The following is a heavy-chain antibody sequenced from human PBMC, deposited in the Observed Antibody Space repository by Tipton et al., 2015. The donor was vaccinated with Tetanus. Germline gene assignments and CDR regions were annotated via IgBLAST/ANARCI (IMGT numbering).Heavy chain of an antibody. CDR2: IFPGDSDI. CDR3: ARVGGGSKWLFDY. D-gene: IGHD5-12*01. V-gene: IGHV5-51*01. CDR1: GYTFNNYW. J-gene: IGHJ4*02. Sequence: VQLVQSGAEVKKPGESLKISCKGFGYTFNNYWIGWVRQVPGKGLEWMGIIFPGDSDIRYSPSFQGRVTISADKSITTAYLQWSSLRGSDTAMDYCARVGGGSKWLFDYWGQGTPVTVSS.